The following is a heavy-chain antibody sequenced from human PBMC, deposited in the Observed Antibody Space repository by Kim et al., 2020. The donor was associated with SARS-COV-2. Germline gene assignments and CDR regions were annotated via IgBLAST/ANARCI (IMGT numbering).Heavy chain of an antibody. V-gene: IGHV3-43*02. CDR1: GFTFDDYA. J-gene: IGHJ4*02. Sequence: GGSLRLSCAASGFTFDDYAMHWVRQAPGKGLEWVSLISGDGGSTYYADSVKGRFTISRDNSKNSLYLQMNSLRTEDTALYYCAKDKMYDFWSGYWNFDYWGQGTLVTVSS. CDR2: ISGDGGST. CDR3: AKDKMYDFWSGYWNFDY. D-gene: IGHD3-3*01.